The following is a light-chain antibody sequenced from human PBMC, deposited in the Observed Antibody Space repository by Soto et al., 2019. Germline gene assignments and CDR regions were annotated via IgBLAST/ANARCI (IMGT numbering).Light chain of an antibody. Sequence: DIQMTQSPSSLSASVGDRVTITCRASQGISSYLAWYQQKPGKAPKLLISAASTLQSGVPSRFSGSGSGTEFTLTISSLQPEDFATYYCQQLNNYPRTVGQGTKVDIK. CDR3: QQLNNYPRT. V-gene: IGKV1-9*01. J-gene: IGKJ1*01. CDR1: QGISSY. CDR2: AAS.